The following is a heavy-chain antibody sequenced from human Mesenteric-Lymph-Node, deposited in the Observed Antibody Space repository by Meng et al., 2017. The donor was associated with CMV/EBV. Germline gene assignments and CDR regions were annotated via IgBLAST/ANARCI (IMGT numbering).Heavy chain of an antibody. CDR2: ISGSGGST. J-gene: IGHJ6*02. D-gene: IGHD3-22*01. V-gene: IGHV3-23*01. Sequence: SCKASEESFTEYFINWVRQAPGKGLEWVSAISGSGGSTYYADSVKGRFTISRDNSKNTLYLQMNSLRAEDTAIYYCAKDNGGMIAVVSSRYGMDVWGQGTTVTVSS. CDR1: EESFTEYF. CDR3: AKDNGGMIAVVSSRYGMDV.